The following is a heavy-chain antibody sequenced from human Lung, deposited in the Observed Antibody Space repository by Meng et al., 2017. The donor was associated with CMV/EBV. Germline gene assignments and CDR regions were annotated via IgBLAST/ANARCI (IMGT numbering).Heavy chain of an antibody. CDR3: ARDEAYGMDV. J-gene: IGHJ6*02. CDR1: GFTFSSYE. Sequence: LSCAASGFTFSSYEMNWVRQAPGKGLEWVSYISSSGGTIYYADSVKGRFTISRDNAKNSLYLQMNSLRAEDTAVYYCARDEAYGMDVWGQGTTVTVSS. V-gene: IGHV3-48*03. CDR2: ISSSGGTI.